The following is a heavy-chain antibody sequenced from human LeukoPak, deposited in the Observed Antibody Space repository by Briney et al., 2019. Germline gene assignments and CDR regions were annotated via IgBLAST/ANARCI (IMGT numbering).Heavy chain of an antibody. Sequence: ASVKVSCKASGYTFTSYGISWVRQAPGQGLEWMGWISAYNGNTNYAQKLQGRVTMTTDTSTSTAYMELRSLRSDDTAVYYCARGGGGLLWFGDPRSSLDYWGQGTLVTVSS. V-gene: IGHV1-18*01. CDR3: ARGGGGLLWFGDPRSSLDY. CDR2: ISAYNGNT. J-gene: IGHJ4*02. CDR1: GYTFTSYG. D-gene: IGHD3-10*01.